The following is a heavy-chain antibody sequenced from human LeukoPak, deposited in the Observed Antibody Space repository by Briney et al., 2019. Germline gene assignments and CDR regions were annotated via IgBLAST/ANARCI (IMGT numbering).Heavy chain of an antibody. V-gene: IGHV4-30-2*01. J-gene: IGHJ4*02. CDR1: GGSISSGGYS. Sequence: ASETLSLTCAVSGGSISSGGYSWSWIRQPPGKGPEWIGYIYHSGSTYYNPSLKSRVTISVDRSKNQFSLKLSSATAADTAVYYCARGYCSSTSCYIFDYWGQGTLVTVSS. CDR2: IYHSGST. D-gene: IGHD2-2*01. CDR3: ARGYCSSTSCYIFDY.